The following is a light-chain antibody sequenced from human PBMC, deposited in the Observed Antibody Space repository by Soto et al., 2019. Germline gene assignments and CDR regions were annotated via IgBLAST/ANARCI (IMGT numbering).Light chain of an antibody. V-gene: IGLV3-21*02. CDR1: NIGSNS. J-gene: IGLJ1*01. CDR2: ADS. CDR3: QVWDSSTDDLYV. Sequence: SYELTQPPSVSVAPGQTAIVTCDGNNIGSNSVHWYQQTPGRAPVLVVYADSDRPSGVPERFSGSNSGNTATLTISRVEAGDEADYYCQVWDSSTDDLYVFGPGTKVTVL.